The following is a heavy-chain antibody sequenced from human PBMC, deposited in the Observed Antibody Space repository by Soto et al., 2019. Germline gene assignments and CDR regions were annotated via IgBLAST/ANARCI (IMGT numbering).Heavy chain of an antibody. CDR1: GGSISSSRYY. D-gene: IGHD1-26*01. J-gene: IGHJ6*02. Sequence: SETLSLTCTVSGGSISSSRYYWGWIRQPPGKGLEWIGSIYYIGSTYYNPSLKSRVTISVDTAKNQFSLKLSSVTAADTAVYYCARMELRTGQYGLDVSGQGTSVPVSS. CDR3: ARMELRTGQYGLDV. CDR2: IYYIGST. V-gene: IGHV4-39*01.